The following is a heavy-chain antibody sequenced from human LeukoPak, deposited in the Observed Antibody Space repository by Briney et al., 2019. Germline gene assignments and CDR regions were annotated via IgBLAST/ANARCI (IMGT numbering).Heavy chain of an antibody. D-gene: IGHD6-19*01. Sequence: GGSLRLSCAASGFTLSIYGMSWVRQAPGKGLEGGSAISGSGDTTYYADSVRGRFSISRDNSKNIVYLQMNSLRVEDTAVYYCAKPLDSTSGWYGPDYWGQGTLLTVSS. CDR1: GFTLSIYG. CDR2: ISGSGDTT. J-gene: IGHJ4*02. CDR3: AKPLDSTSGWYGPDY. V-gene: IGHV3-23*01.